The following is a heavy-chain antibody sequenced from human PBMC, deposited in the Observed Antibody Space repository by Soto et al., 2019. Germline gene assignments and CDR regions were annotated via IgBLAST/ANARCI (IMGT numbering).Heavy chain of an antibody. D-gene: IGHD4-17*01. CDR2: IIPIFGTA. J-gene: IGHJ3*02. Sequence: SVKVSCKASGGTFSSYAISWVRQAPGQELEWMGGIIPIFGTANYAQKFQGRVTITADESTSTAYMELSSLRSEDTAVYYCARGTTVVPHDAFDIWGQGTMVTVSS. CDR3: ARGTTVVPHDAFDI. V-gene: IGHV1-69*13. CDR1: GGTFSSYA.